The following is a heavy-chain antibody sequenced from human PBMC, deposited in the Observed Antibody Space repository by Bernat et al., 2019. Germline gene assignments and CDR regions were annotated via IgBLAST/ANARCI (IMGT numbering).Heavy chain of an antibody. CDR1: GYTFATYA. CDR3: ARGGYSSSSYVNWFDP. CDR2: INARNGDT. D-gene: IGHD6-6*01. J-gene: IGHJ5*02. V-gene: IGHV1-3*01. Sequence: QVQLVQSGAEVKKPGASVKVSCKASGYTFATYAMHWVRQAPGQRLKWMGWINARNGDTKYSQKFQGRVTITRDTSATTAYMEVSGLRSEDTAVYYCARGGYSSSSYVNWFDPWGQGTLVTVSS.